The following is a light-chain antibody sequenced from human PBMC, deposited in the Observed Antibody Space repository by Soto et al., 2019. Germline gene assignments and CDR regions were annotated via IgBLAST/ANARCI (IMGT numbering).Light chain of an antibody. CDR2: DAS. CDR1: RRIRNY. J-gene: IGKJ4*01. CDR3: QQYDALPLT. V-gene: IGKV1-33*01. Sequence: DIQITQSPSSLSASVTDRVTITCQASRRIRNYLDWYQQKPGRAPNLLIYDASNLETGVPSRLSGSGSGTLLTFTISSLQHEDIATYYCQQYDALPLTFGGGPKVDIK.